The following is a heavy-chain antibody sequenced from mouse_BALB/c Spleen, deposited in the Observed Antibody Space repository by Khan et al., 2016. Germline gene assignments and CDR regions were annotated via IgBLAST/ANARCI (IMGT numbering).Heavy chain of an antibody. CDR1: GFSLTGFS. V-gene: IGHV2-6-7*01. CDR2: IWGAGST. Sequence: VQLQESGPGLVAPSQSLSITCTVSGFSLTGFSVNWVRQPPGKALEWLGMIWGAGSTAYNSGLKSRLSFSKDDSKSQVFLKMNSLQTDDTARYFCASYYDYDGGFAYWGQGTLVTVSA. CDR3: ASYYDYDGGFAY. D-gene: IGHD2-4*01. J-gene: IGHJ3*01.